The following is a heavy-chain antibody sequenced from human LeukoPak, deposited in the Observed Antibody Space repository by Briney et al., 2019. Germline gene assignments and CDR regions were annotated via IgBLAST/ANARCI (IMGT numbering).Heavy chain of an antibody. V-gene: IGHV1-2*02. Sequence: GASVKVSCKASGYTFTGYYMHWVRQAPGQGLEWMGWINPNTGGTNCAQKFQGRVTMTRDTTISTAYMELSRLTSDDTAVYYCASYPRYSSSPPFDYWGQGTLVTVSS. D-gene: IGHD6-19*01. J-gene: IGHJ4*02. CDR2: INPNTGGT. CDR3: ASYPRYSSSPPFDY. CDR1: GYTFTGYY.